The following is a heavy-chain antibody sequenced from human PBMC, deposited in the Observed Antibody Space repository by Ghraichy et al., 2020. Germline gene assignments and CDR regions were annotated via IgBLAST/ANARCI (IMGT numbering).Heavy chain of an antibody. CDR3: AKERDTSGDYSFRGDYYGMYV. J-gene: IGHJ6*02. CDR1: GFTFSRYG. V-gene: IGHV3-30*18. D-gene: IGHD3-22*01. CDR2: ISYDGSNK. Sequence: GGSLRLSCAASGFTFSRYGMHWVRQAPGKGLEWVAVISYDGSNKYHADSVKGRCTISRDNSKNMVYLQMNSLRPEDTAVYYCAKERDTSGDYSFRGDYYGMYVWGQGTTVTVSS.